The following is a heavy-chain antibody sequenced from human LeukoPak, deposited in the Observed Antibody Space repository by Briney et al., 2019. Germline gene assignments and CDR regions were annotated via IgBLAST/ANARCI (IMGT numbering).Heavy chain of an antibody. V-gene: IGHV3-11*01. D-gene: IGHD3-22*01. J-gene: IGHJ4*02. Sequence: GGSLRLSCAASGFTFSDYYMSWIRQAPGKGLEWVSYISSSGSTIYYADSVKGRFTISRDNAKNSLYLQMNSLRSEDTAVYYCAGGPQYYYDSRNYWGQGTLVTVSS. CDR2: ISSSGSTI. CDR3: AGGPQYYYDSRNY. CDR1: GFTFSDYY.